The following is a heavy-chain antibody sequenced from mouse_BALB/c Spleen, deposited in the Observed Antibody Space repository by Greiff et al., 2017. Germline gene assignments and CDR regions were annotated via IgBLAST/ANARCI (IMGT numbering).Heavy chain of an antibody. CDR1: GYTFTSYW. V-gene: IGHV1-69*02. J-gene: IGHJ2*01. CDR3: TSSRGGFDY. CDR2: IDPSDSYT. Sequence: QVQLQQPGAELVKPGASVKLSCKASGYTFTSYWMHWVKQRPGQGLEWIGEIDPSDSYTNYNQKFKGKATLTVDKSSSIAYMQLSSLTSEDSAVYYCTSSRGGFDYWGQGTTLTVSS.